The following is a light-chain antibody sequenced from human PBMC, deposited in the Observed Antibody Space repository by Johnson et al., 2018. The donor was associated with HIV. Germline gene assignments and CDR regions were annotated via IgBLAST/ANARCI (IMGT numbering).Light chain of an antibody. CDR2: ENN. V-gene: IGLV1-51*02. J-gene: IGLJ1*01. Sequence: QSVLTQPPSLSAAPGQTVTISCSGSSSNIGNNYVSWYQQLPGTAPKLLIYENNKRPSGIPDRFSGSKSGTSATLGITGLQTGDEADYYCGTWDSSLSAYYVFGTGTKVTVL. CDR1: SSNIGNNY. CDR3: GTWDSSLSAYYV.